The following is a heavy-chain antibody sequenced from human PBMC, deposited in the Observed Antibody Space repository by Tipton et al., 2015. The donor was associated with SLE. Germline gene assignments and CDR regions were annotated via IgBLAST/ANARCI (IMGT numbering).Heavy chain of an antibody. Sequence: SLTCAVYGGSFSGYYWSWIRQPPGKGLEWIGEINHSGSTNYNPSLKSRVTISVDTPKNQFSLKLSSVTAADTAVYYCARGRDIVVVVAAAGFDPWGQGTLVTVSS. CDR2: INHSGST. CDR1: GGSFSGYY. D-gene: IGHD2-15*01. CDR3: ARGRDIVVVVAAAGFDP. V-gene: IGHV4-34*01. J-gene: IGHJ5*02.